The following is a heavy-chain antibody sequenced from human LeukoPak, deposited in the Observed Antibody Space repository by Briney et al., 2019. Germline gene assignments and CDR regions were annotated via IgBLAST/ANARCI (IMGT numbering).Heavy chain of an antibody. V-gene: IGHV3-23*01. CDR3: AKKGDYDISGYYPLDY. J-gene: IGHJ4*02. D-gene: IGHD3-22*01. CDR1: GFNFKIYG. CDR2: LNGGGIT. Sequence: GGSLRLSCAASGFNFKIYGMTWVRQAPGKGLEWVSALNGGGITYYADSVKGRFTISRDTSTSTLYLQMNSLRAEDTAVYYCAKKGDYDISGYYPLDYWGQGTLVTVSS.